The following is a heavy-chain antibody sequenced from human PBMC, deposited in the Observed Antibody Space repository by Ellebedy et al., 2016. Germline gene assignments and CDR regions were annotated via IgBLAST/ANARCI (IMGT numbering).Heavy chain of an antibody. CDR3: ARESRGIVVVPAAKYYHHYMDV. CDR2: ISDSGTT. J-gene: IGHJ6*03. D-gene: IGHD2-2*01. Sequence: SETLSLXXTVSGGSISTFYWSWIRQLPGKGLEWIGCISDSGTTYHNPSLKSRVTISVDTSKNQFSLKLSSVTAADTAVYYCARESRGIVVVPAAKYYHHYMDVWGKGTTVTVSS. V-gene: IGHV4-59*01. CDR1: GGSISTFY.